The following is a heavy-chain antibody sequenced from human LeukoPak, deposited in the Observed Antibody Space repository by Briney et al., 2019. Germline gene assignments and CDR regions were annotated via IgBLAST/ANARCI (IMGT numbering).Heavy chain of an antibody. CDR2: ISYDGSNK. J-gene: IGHJ4*02. CDR1: GFTFSSYA. Sequence: GGSLRLSCAASGFTFSSYAMHWVRQAPGKGLEWVAVISYDGSNKYYADSVKGRFTTSRDNSKNTLYLQMNSLRAEDTAVYYCARDWTTVALYYFDYWGQGTLVTVSS. D-gene: IGHD4-23*01. V-gene: IGHV3-30-3*01. CDR3: ARDWTTVALYYFDY.